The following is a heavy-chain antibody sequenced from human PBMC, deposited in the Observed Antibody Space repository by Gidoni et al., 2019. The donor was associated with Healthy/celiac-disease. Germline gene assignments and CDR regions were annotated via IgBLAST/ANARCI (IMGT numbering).Heavy chain of an antibody. CDR2: INAGNGNT. D-gene: IGHD6-13*01. J-gene: IGHJ5*02. CDR1: GYTFTSYA. CDR3: ARDRRVIIAAAWRYNWFDP. V-gene: IGHV1-3*01. Sequence: QVQLVQSGAEVKKPGASVKVSCKASGYTFTSYAMHWVRQAPGQRLEWMGWINAGNGNTKYSQKFQGRVTITRDTSASTAYMELSSLRSEDTAVYYCARDRRVIIAAAWRYNWFDPWGQGTLVTVSS.